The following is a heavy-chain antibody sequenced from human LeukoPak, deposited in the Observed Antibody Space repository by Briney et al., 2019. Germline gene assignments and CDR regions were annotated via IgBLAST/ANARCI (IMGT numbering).Heavy chain of an antibody. D-gene: IGHD6-19*01. CDR1: GFTFSSYE. CDR3: ARSPTGSGWYYFDY. CDR2: ISSSYSTI. Sequence: PGGSLRLSCAASGFTFSSYEMNWVRQAPGKGLECVSCISSSYSTIYYADSVRGRFTISRDNAKNSLYLQMNSLRAEDTAVYYCARSPTGSGWYYFDYWGQGTLVTVSS. V-gene: IGHV3-48*03. J-gene: IGHJ4*02.